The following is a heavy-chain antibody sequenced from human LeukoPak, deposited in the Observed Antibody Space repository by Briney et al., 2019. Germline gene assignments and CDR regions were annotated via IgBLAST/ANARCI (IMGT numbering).Heavy chain of an antibody. V-gene: IGHV4-59*02. CDR2: IYYSGST. J-gene: IGHJ4*02. Sequence: LETLSLTCGGSGGSVSSYCWSWIRQPPGKGLEGIGDIYYSGSTNYNPSLKSRVTISVDTSKNQSSLRLSSVTAADTAVYYWARVVRGGKLRYFEYWGQGTLVTVSS. CDR1: GGSVSSYC. D-gene: IGHD3-9*01. CDR3: ARVVRGGKLRYFEY.